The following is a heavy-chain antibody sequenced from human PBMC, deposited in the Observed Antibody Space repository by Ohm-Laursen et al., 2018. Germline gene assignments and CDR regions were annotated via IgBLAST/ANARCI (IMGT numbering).Heavy chain of an antibody. D-gene: IGHD2-15*01. J-gene: IGHJ4*02. CDR1: GFLFINYD. CDR3: ARAGYCSGGACYSGAVDY. Sequence: ASVKVSCKTFGFLFINYDVNWVRQAPGQGLEWLGWISPYNGDTSYAQTFQDRLTMTTDTSTNTAYMELRSLTSDDTAVYYCARAGYCSGGACYSGAVDYWGQGTLVTVSS. V-gene: IGHV1-18*01. CDR2: ISPYNGDT.